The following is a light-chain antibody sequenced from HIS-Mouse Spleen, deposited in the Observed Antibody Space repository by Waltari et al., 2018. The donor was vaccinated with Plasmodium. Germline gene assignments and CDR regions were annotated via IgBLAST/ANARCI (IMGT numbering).Light chain of an antibody. J-gene: IGKJ2*01. CDR2: AAS. CDR3: QQYYSYPYT. Sequence: AIRMTQSPSSFSASTGDRVTITCRASQGISSYLAWYQQKPGKAPKLLIYAASTLQIGVPSRFSGSVSGTDVTLTISCLQSEDFATYYCQQYYSYPYTFGQGTKLEIK. CDR1: QGISSY. V-gene: IGKV1-8*01.